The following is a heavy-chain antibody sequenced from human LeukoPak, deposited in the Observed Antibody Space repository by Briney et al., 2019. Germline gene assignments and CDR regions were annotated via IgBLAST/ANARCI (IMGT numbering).Heavy chain of an antibody. CDR3: ARDPSLRTTLDY. Sequence: ALVSYDGNNQYYADSVKGRFTISRDNSKNMLYLQMNSLSTEDTAVYYCARDPSLRTTLDYWGQGTLVTVSS. V-gene: IGHV3-30-3*01. CDR2: VSYDGNNQ. J-gene: IGHJ4*02. D-gene: IGHD1-1*01.